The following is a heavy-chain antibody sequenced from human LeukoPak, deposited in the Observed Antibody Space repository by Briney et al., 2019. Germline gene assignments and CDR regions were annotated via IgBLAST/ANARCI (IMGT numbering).Heavy chain of an antibody. CDR2: IHYSGNT. D-gene: IGHD3-3*01. V-gene: IGHV4-39*01. CDR3: ARLGAGPTYYDFWSGYSSFYFDY. CDR1: GGSTSSSNYY. Sequence: PSETPSLTCTVSGGSTSSSNYYWGWIRQPPGKGLEWIGGIHYSGNTYYNPSLKSRVTISIDTSKNQFSLKLSSVTAADTAVYYCARLGAGPTYYDFWSGYSSFYFDYWGQGTLVTVSS. J-gene: IGHJ4*02.